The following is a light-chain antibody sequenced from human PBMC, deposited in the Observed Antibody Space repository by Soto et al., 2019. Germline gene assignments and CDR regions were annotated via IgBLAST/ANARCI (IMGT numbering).Light chain of an antibody. Sequence: IVLTQSPATLSVSPGDTATLSCRANQSVSSNLAWYQQKPGQAPRLLIYGASTRATAIPARFSGSGSGTEFTLNITSLQSEDIAVYYCQQYDSWLVWTFGQGIKVDIK. CDR2: GAS. CDR1: QSVSSN. J-gene: IGKJ1*01. CDR3: QQYDSWLVWT. V-gene: IGKV3-15*01.